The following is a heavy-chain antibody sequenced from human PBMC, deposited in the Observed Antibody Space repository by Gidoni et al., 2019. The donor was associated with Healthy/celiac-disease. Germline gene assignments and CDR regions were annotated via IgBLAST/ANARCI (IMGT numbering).Heavy chain of an antibody. CDR3: ASLSYGGNGELNDY. CDR2: INHSGST. D-gene: IGHD2-15*01. CDR1: GGSFSGYY. J-gene: IGHJ4*02. Sequence: QVQLQQWGAGLLKPSETLSLTCAVYGGSFSGYYWSWIRQPPGKGLEWIGEINHSGSTNYNPSLKSRVTISVDTSKNQFSLKLSSVTAADTAVYYCASLSYGGNGELNDYWGQGTLVTVSS. V-gene: IGHV4-34*01.